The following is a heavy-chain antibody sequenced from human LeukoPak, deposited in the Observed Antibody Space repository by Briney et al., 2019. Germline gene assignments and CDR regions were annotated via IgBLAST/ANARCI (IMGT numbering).Heavy chain of an antibody. CDR1: GFTFSSYS. V-gene: IGHV3-21*04. Sequence: PGGSLRLSCAASGFTFSSYSMNWVRQAPGKGLEWVSSITSSSYIYYADSVKGRFAISRDNSKNTLYLQMNSLRAEDTAVYYCAKDRASSPAGLFDYWGQGTLVTVSS. CDR2: ITSSSYI. D-gene: IGHD2-2*01. CDR3: AKDRASSPAGLFDY. J-gene: IGHJ4*02.